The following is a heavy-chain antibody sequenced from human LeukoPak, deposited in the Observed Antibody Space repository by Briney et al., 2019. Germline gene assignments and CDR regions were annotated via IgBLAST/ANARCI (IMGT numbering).Heavy chain of an antibody. CDR3: AKDHGIKRIAAAGRPFDY. CDR1: GYTFTSYD. V-gene: IGHV1-8*01. J-gene: IGHJ4*02. D-gene: IGHD6-13*01. Sequence: ASVKVSCKASGYTFTSYDINWVRQATGQGLEWMGWMNPNSGNTGYAQKFQGRVTMTRNTSISTAYMELSSLRSEDTAVYYCAKDHGIKRIAAAGRPFDYWGQGTLVTVSS. CDR2: MNPNSGNT.